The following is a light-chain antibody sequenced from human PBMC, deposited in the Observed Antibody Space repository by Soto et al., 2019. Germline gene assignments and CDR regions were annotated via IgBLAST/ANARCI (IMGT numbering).Light chain of an antibody. Sequence: AIRMTQSPSSLSASTGDRVTITCRASQGISSYLAWYQQKPGKAPKLLIYAASTLQSGVPSRFSGSGSGTDFTLTISCLHSEDFATYYCQQYYSYPWTFVQGTKVEIK. CDR2: AAS. V-gene: IGKV1-8*01. J-gene: IGKJ1*01. CDR1: QGISSY. CDR3: QQYYSYPWT.